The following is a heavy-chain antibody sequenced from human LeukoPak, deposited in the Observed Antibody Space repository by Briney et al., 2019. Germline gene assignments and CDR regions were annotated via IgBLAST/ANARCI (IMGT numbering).Heavy chain of an antibody. CDR2: INHSGST. D-gene: IGHD3-10*01. CDR1: GGSFSGYY. CDR3: ARPTLATMVRGVGWFDP. V-gene: IGHV4-34*01. J-gene: IGHJ5*02. Sequence: SETLSLTCAVYGGSFSGYYWSWIRQPPGKGLEWIGEINHSGSTNYNPSLKSRVTISVDTSKNQSSLKLSSVTAADTAVYYCARPTLATMVRGVGWFDPWGQGTLVTVSS.